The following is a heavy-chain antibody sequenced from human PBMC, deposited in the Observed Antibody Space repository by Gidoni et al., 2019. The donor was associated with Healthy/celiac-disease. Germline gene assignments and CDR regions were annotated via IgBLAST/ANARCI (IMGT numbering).Heavy chain of an antibody. J-gene: IGHJ6*02. Sequence: QVQLQESGQGLVKPSQTLSFNCTVSGGYIRSGGYYWSWIRKHPGKGLEWIWYIYYSGSTYYNPSLKSRVTISVDTSKNQFSLKLLSVTAADTAVYYCARYCSSTSCWGYYGMDVWGQGTTVTVSS. CDR2: IYYSGST. CDR1: GGYIRSGGYY. V-gene: IGHV4-31*03. CDR3: ARYCSSTSCWGYYGMDV. D-gene: IGHD2-2*01.